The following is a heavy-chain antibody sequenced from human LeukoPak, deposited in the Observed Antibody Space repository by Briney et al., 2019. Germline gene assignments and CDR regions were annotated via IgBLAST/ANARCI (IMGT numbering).Heavy chain of an antibody. V-gene: IGHV3-23*01. CDR1: QFTFTTYA. Sequence: GGSLRLSCAASQFTFTTYAMSWVRQAPGRGLEWVSSIADSVVTTYYADSVKGRFTISRDNSQNTLYLQMNSLGADDTAVCYCAKVATCTYFDSWGQGTLVTVSS. CDR2: IADSVVTT. J-gene: IGHJ4*02. CDR3: AKVATCTYFDS.